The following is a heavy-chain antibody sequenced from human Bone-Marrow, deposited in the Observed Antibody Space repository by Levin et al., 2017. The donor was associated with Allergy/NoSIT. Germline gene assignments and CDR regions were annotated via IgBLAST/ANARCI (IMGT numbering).Heavy chain of an antibody. CDR3: ASHPGAFYYFDY. CDR1: GFTFRAYT. J-gene: IGHJ4*02. D-gene: IGHD4-17*01. Sequence: GGSLRLSCAASGFTFRAYTMHWVRQAPGKGLEWVAVISYDGTNKYYADSVKGRFTISRDNSKNTLYLQMNSLRTEDTAVYYCASHPGAFYYFDYWGQGTLVTVSS. V-gene: IGHV3-30-3*01. CDR2: ISYDGTNK.